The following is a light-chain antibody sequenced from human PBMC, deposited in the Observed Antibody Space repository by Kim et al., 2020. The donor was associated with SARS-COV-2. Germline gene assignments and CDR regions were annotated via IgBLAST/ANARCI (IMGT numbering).Light chain of an antibody. CDR3: QQYGTPPWT. Sequence: PGGGATRSCRASQSVSGDYLGWYQQRPGQAPRLLVYGASTRATGIPDRFSGSGSGTDFTLTISRLEPEDFAVYFCQQYGTPPWTFGQGTKVDIK. J-gene: IGKJ1*01. CDR1: QSVSGDY. V-gene: IGKV3-20*01. CDR2: GAS.